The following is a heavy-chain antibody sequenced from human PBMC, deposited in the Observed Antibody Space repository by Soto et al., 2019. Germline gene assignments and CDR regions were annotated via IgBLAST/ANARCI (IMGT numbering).Heavy chain of an antibody. V-gene: IGHV4-59*01. CDR3: ARIGYYDVMDV. J-gene: IGHJ6*02. CDR1: GGSISSYY. Sequence: VQLQESGPGLVKPSETLSLTCTVSGGSISSYYWSWIRQPPGKGLEWIGYIYYSGSTNYNPSLRSRVTISVDTSKNQFSLMLSSVTAAETAVYYCARIGYYDVMDVWGQGTTVTVSS. CDR2: IYYSGST.